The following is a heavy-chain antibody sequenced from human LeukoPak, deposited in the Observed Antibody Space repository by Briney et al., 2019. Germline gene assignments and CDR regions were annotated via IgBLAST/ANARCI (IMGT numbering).Heavy chain of an antibody. CDR1: GYLFTNYW. D-gene: IGHD6-19*01. CDR2: IFPGDSDT. J-gene: IGHJ4*02. CDR3: ARHAAVTGSFDF. Sequence: GESLEISCQGSGYLFTNYWIGWVRPLPGKGLEWMGIIFPGDSDTRYSPSFQGQVTISADKSISTAYLQWSSLKASDTAMYYCARHAAVTGSFDFWGQGTLVTVSS. V-gene: IGHV5-51*01.